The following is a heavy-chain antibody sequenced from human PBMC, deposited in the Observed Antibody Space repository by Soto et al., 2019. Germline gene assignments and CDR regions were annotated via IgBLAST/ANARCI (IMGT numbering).Heavy chain of an antibody. CDR3: ARGYGVTMMRSLLH. Sequence: QVQLVQSGAEVKKPGSSVKVSCKASGGTFSGYAFSWVRQALEQGFEWMGGIIPIFGTANYAQKFQGRVTITADESTSTAYMELSSLRSEDTAVYYCARGYGVTMMRSLLHWGQGTLVTVSS. D-gene: IGHD3-22*01. J-gene: IGHJ1*01. CDR2: IIPIFGTA. CDR1: GGTFSGYA. V-gene: IGHV1-69*01.